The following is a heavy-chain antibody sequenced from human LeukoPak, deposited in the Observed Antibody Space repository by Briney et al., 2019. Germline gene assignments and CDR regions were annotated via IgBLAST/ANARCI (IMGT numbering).Heavy chain of an antibody. CDR1: GFTFSRYW. Sequence: GGSLRLSWAASGFTFSRYWMHCVRHTPGKGLMWVARIKGDGSTIYADPVQGRFTISRDNDTNSLYLQMNSLGPEDTAVYYCARLYSRVGSFDYWGQGSLVTASS. J-gene: IGHJ4*02. D-gene: IGHD5-18*01. V-gene: IGHV3-74*01. CDR3: ARLYSRVGSFDY. CDR2: IKGDGST.